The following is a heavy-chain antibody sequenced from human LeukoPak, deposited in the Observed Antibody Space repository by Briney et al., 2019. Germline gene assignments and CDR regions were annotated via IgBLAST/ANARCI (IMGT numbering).Heavy chain of an antibody. Sequence: SETLSLTCTVSGGSISNSNYYRGWIRQPPGKGLEWIGSMYYGANTYHNPSLKSRVTISVDTSKNQFSLKLNSVTAADTAVYYCARLSATSIRFDPWGQGTLVTVSS. J-gene: IGHJ5*02. CDR2: MYYGANT. CDR3: ARLSATSIRFDP. V-gene: IGHV4-39*01. D-gene: IGHD1-26*01. CDR1: GGSISNSNYY.